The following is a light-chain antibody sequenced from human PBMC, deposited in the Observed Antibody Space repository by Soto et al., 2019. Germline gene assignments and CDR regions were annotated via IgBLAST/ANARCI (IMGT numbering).Light chain of an antibody. J-gene: IGLJ1*01. V-gene: IGLV2-23*02. Sequence: QSVLTQPASVSGSPGQSITISCTGTSNDVGSYNLVSWYQQHPGKAPKLMIYEVSKRPSGVSNRFPGSKSGNTASPTISGLQAEDEADYYCCSYAGSYIYVFGTGTKVTVL. CDR3: CSYAGSYIYV. CDR1: SNDVGSYNL. CDR2: EVS.